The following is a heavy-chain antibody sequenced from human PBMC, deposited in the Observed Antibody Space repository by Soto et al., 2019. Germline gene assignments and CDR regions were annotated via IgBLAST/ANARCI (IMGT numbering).Heavy chain of an antibody. D-gene: IGHD6-13*01. CDR3: ARDDSSSWDY. V-gene: IGHV1-3*01. Sequence: ASVKVSCKASGYTFTSDGWHWVRQAPGQRLEWMGWINAGTGKTKYSEKFQGRVTLTRDTAATTAYMELSSLRSEDTTVYYCARDDSSSWDYWGQGTLVTVSS. J-gene: IGHJ4*02. CDR1: GYTFTSDG. CDR2: INAGTGKT.